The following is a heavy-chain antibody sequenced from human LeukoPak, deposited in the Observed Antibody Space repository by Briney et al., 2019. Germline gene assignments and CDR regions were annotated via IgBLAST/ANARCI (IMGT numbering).Heavy chain of an antibody. J-gene: IGHJ4*02. V-gene: IGHV3-23*01. CDR3: AKPYYYESSGYPPLLDY. CDR1: GFTFSSYT. Sequence: GGSLRLSCAASGFTFSSYTMSWVRQAPGKGLEWVSAISASGSSTYYADSVKDRFTISRDNSKNTLYLQMNSLRAEDTAVYYCAKPYYYESSGYPPLLDYWGQGTLVTVSS. D-gene: IGHD3-22*01. CDR2: ISASGSST.